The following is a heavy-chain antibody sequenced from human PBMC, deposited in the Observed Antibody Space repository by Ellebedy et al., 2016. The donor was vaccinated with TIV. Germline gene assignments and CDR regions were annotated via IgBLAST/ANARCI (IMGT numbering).Heavy chain of an antibody. V-gene: IGHV3-23*01. Sequence: GESLKISCVASGFTFSSYAMSWVRQAPGKGLEWVSAISGSGGSTYYADSVKGRFTISRDNSKNTLYLQMNSLRAEDTAVYYCARLRWLQSNYWYFDLWGRGTLVTVSS. D-gene: IGHD5-24*01. CDR3: ARLRWLQSNYWYFDL. J-gene: IGHJ2*01. CDR1: GFTFSSYA. CDR2: ISGSGGST.